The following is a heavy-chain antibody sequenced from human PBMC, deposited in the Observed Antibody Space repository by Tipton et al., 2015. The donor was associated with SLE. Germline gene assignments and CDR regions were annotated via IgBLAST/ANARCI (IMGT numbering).Heavy chain of an antibody. D-gene: IGHD2-8*01. CDR3: GGELIDAFDI. Sequence: SLRLSCAASGFTFSRYTMQWVRQAPGKGLEWVAVISSDGSNKYYADSVKGRFTISRDNSKNTLYLQMNSLRAEDTAVYYCGGELIDAFDIWGQGTMVTVSS. CDR1: GFTFSRYT. J-gene: IGHJ3*02. V-gene: IGHV3-30*04. CDR2: ISSDGSNK.